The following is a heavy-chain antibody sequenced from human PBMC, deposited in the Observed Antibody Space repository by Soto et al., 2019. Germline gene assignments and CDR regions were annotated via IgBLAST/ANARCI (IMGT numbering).Heavy chain of an antibody. J-gene: IGHJ6*02. V-gene: IGHV1-8*01. CDR1: GYTFTSYD. CDR3: ARYNWNYPYYYYGMDV. Sequence: QVQLVQSGAEVKKPGASVKVSCKASGYTFTSYDINWVRQATGQGLEWMGWMNPNSGNTGYAQKFQGRVTMTSNTSINTANMELSRLRSEDTAVYYCARYNWNYPYYYYGMDVWGQGTTVTVSS. D-gene: IGHD1-7*01. CDR2: MNPNSGNT.